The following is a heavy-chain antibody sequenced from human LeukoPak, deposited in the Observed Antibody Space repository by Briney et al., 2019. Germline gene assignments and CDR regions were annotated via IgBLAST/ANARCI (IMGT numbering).Heavy chain of an antibody. Sequence: GGSLRLSCAASGFIFSDYNMHWVRQVPGKGLEWVSIISGDGGRTSYADSVKGRVTISRDNSKNSLYLQMNSLRTEDTASYYCAKDVSGSIDSWGQGTLVTVSS. CDR3: AKDVSGSIDS. CDR1: GFIFSDYN. J-gene: IGHJ4*02. V-gene: IGHV3-43*02. CDR2: ISGDGGRT. D-gene: IGHD5/OR15-5a*01.